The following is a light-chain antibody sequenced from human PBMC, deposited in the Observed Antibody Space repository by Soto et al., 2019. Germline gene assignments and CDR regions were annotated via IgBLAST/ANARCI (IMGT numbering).Light chain of an antibody. CDR2: DGS. V-gene: IGLV3-21*02. J-gene: IGLJ1*01. Sequence: SYELTQPPSVSVAPGQTARITCEGNNIATKSVHWYQQKPGQAPVLVVYDGSDRPSGIPDRFSGSNSGNTATLTISRVEAADEADYYCQVWDALSDHYVFGTGTKLTVL. CDR1: NIATKS. CDR3: QVWDALSDHYV.